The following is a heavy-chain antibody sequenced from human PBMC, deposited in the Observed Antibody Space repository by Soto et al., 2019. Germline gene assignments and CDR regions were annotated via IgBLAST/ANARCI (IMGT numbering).Heavy chain of an antibody. CDR3: TSFYSNYDFWSGSPPRYGMDV. CDR2: IRSKANSYAK. V-gene: IGHV3-73*01. D-gene: IGHD3-3*01. Sequence: PGGSLRLSWAASGCTFSGSAMHWVRQASGKGLEWIGRIRSKANSYAKAYATSVKGRFTISRDDSKNTAYLQMNSLKTEDTAVYYCTSFYSNYDFWSGSPPRYGMDVWGRGTTVTVSS. CDR1: GCTFSGSA. J-gene: IGHJ6*02.